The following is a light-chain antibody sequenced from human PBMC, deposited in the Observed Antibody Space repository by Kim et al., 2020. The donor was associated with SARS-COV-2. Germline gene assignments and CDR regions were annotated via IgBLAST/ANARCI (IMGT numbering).Light chain of an antibody. CDR2: DVS. V-gene: IGLV2-11*01. Sequence: QSALTQPRSVSGSPGQSVTISCSGTTSEIGDNNHISWYRHHPGGSPQLIIYDVSERPSGVPDRFSGSKSGNTASLTISGLRLEDEADFHCSSYSDTNWVFGRGTQLTVL. CDR3: SSYSDTNWV. J-gene: IGLJ3*02. CDR1: TSEIGDNNH.